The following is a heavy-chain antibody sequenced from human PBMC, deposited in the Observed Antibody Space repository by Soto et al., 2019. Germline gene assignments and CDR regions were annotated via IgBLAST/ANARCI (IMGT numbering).Heavy chain of an antibody. V-gene: IGHV4-31*03. CDR1: GGSISSGGYY. CDR3: AREGRAVTMRFDY. CDR2: IYYSGST. Sequence: QVQLQESGPGLVKPSQTLSLTCTVSGGSISSGGYYWSWIRQHPGKGLEWIGYIYYSGSTYYNPSLKSRVTISVDTSKNQFSLKLSSVTAADTAVYSCAREGRAVTMRFDYWGQGTLVTVSS. J-gene: IGHJ4*02. D-gene: IGHD3-22*01.